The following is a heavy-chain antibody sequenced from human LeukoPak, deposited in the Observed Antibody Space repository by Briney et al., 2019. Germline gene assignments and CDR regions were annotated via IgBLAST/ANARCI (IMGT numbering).Heavy chain of an antibody. D-gene: IGHD2-15*01. V-gene: IGHV1-69*04. CDR1: GGTFSSYA. CDR3: AALNCSGGSCYGNWFDP. J-gene: IGHJ5*02. CDR2: IIPILGIA. Sequence: ASVKVSCKASGGTFSSYAISWVRQAPGQGLEWMGRIIPILGIANYAQKFQGRVTITADKSTSTAYMELSSLRSEDTAVYYCAALNCSGGSCYGNWFDPWGQGTLVTVSS.